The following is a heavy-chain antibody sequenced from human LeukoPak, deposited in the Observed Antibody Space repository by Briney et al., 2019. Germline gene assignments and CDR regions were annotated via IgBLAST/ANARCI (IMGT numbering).Heavy chain of an antibody. CDR1: GGSITNINYY. CDR2: IFHSGSS. J-gene: IGHJ5*01. D-gene: IGHD6-6*01. CDR3: ARHIYRITARQIWFDS. V-gene: IGHV4-39*01. Sequence: PSETLSLTCAVSGGSITNINYYWGWIRQPPGKGLEWFGSIFHSGSSYYSPSLKSRLTMSVDTSKNQFSLKLSSVTAADTAMYYCARHIYRITARQIWFDSWGQGTLVTVPS.